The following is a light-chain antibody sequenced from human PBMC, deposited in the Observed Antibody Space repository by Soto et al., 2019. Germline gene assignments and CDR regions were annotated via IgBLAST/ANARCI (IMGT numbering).Light chain of an antibody. Sequence: QHVLTQPASVSGSPGQSINISCTGTSSDVGGYNYVSWYQHHPGKAPKLIIYDVSNRPSGVSNPFSGSKSGNTASLTISGLQPEDEADYYCSSYTTSNTRQIVFGTGT. CDR1: SSDVGGYNY. V-gene: IGLV2-14*03. CDR2: DVS. J-gene: IGLJ1*01. CDR3: SSYTTSNTRQIV.